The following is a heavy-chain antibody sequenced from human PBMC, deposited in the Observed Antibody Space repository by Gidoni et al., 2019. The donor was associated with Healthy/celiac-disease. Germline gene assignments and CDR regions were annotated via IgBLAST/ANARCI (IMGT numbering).Heavy chain of an antibody. CDR2: ISYDGSNK. CDR3: ARDSGPGDYVGGHYYYYGMDV. D-gene: IGHD4-17*01. V-gene: IGHV3-30*04. J-gene: IGHJ6*02. CDR1: GFTCSSYA. Sequence: QVQLVESGGGVVQPGRSLRLSCAASGFTCSSYAIHWVRQAPGRGLEWVAVISYDGSNKYYADSVKGRFTISRDNSKNTLYLQMNSLRAEDTAVYYCARDSGPGDYVGGHYYYYGMDVWGQGTTVTVSS.